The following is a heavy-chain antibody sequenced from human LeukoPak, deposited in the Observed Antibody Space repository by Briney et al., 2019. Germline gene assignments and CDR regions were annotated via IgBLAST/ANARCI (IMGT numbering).Heavy chain of an antibody. Sequence: PSETLSLTCTVSGGSISSYYWSWVRQAPGKGLEWVANIKQDGSEKYYVDSVKGRFTISRDNAKNSLYLQMNSLRAEDTAVYYCARGSGYYDSSGPGDYWGQGTLVTVSS. CDR3: ARGSGYYDSSGPGDY. CDR2: IKQDGSEK. J-gene: IGHJ4*02. V-gene: IGHV3-7*01. CDR1: GGSISSYY. D-gene: IGHD3-22*01.